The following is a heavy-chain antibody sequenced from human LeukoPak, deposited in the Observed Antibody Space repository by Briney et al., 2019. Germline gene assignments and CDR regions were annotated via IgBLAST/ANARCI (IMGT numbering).Heavy chain of an antibody. J-gene: IGHJ1*01. CDR1: GLTFSNYE. V-gene: IGHV3-48*03. D-gene: IGHD3-10*01. Sequence: PGGSLRLSCAASGLTFSNYEMNWVRQAPGKGLEWVSYISSSGSTIYYADSVKGRFTISRDNAKNSLYLQMNSLRVEDTAVYYCARETYYYGSGPQAEYFQHWGQGTLVTVSS. CDR3: ARETYYYGSGPQAEYFQH. CDR2: ISSSGSTI.